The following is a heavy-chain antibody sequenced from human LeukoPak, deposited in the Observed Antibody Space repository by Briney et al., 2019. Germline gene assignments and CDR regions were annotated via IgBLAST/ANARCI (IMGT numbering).Heavy chain of an antibody. Sequence: PSETLSLTCTVSGGSISSSSYYWGWIRQPPGKGLEWIGYIYYSGSTNYNPSLKSRVTISVDTSKNQFSLKLSSVTAADTAVYYCASLYGSGSYYYYGMDVWGQGTTVTVSS. CDR1: GGSISSSSYY. CDR2: IYYSGST. D-gene: IGHD3-10*01. V-gene: IGHV4-61*05. J-gene: IGHJ6*02. CDR3: ASLYGSGSYYYYGMDV.